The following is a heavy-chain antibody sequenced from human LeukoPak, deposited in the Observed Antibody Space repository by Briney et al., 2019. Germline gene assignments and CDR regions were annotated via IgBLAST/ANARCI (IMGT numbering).Heavy chain of an antibody. CDR2: RHYSATT. CDR3: ARASLAYCSGGSCYAIDH. V-gene: IGHV4-31*03. Sequence: SETLSLTCTVSGGSISSGGYYWSWIRQHPGKRLEWIGYRHYSATTYYNASLKSRLTISVDTSKNQFSLKLSSVTAADTAVYYCARASLAYCSGGSCYAIDHWGQGTLVTVSS. CDR1: GGSISSGGYY. D-gene: IGHD2-15*01. J-gene: IGHJ4*02.